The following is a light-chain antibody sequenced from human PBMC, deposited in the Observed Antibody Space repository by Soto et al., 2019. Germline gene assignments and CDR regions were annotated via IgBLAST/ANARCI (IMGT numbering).Light chain of an antibody. CDR2: DAS. V-gene: IGKV1-5*01. CDR1: QTISSW. Sequence: DIQMTQSPSTLSASAGDRVTITCRASQTISSWLAWYQQKPGKAPKLLIYDASTLASGAPSRFSGSGSGTEFTLTISSLQPEDFATYSCLQHYSYPWTFGQGTKVDIK. CDR3: LQHYSYPWT. J-gene: IGKJ1*01.